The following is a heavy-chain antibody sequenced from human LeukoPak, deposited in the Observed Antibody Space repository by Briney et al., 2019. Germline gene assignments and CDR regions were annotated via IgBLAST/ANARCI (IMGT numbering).Heavy chain of an antibody. Sequence: PGGSLRLSCAASGFTFDDYGMSWVRQAPGKGLGWVSGINWNGGSTGYADSVKGRFTISRDNAKNSLYLQMNSLRAEDTAVYYCAKGRYYDSSGYPIDYWGQGTLVTVSS. CDR1: GFTFDDYG. CDR2: INWNGGST. D-gene: IGHD3-22*01. CDR3: AKGRYYDSSGYPIDY. V-gene: IGHV3-20*04. J-gene: IGHJ4*02.